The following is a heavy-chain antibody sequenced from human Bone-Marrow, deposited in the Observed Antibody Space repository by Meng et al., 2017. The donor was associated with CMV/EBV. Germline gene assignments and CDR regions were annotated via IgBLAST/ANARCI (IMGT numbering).Heavy chain of an antibody. V-gene: IGHV1-2*02. Sequence: GESLKISCAASGFTFSSYWMHWVRQAPGQGLEWMGWINPNSGGTNYAQKFQGRVTMTRDTSISTAYMELSRLRSDDTAVYYCARDETFSNLLGYCSSTSCYNGLYYYGMDVWGQGTTVTVAS. CDR1: GFTFSSYW. D-gene: IGHD2-2*02. CDR3: ARDETFSNLLGYCSSTSCYNGLYYYGMDV. CDR2: INPNSGGT. J-gene: IGHJ6*02.